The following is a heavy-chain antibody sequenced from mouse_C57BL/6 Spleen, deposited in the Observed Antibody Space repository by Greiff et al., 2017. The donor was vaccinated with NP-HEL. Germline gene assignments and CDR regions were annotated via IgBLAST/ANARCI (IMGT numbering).Heavy chain of an antibody. CDR1: GYTFTSYW. Sequence: VKQSCKASGYTFTSYWMHWVKQRPGRGLEWIGRIDPNSGGTKYNEKFKSKATLTVDKPSSTAYMQLSSLTSEDSAVYYCARRDGYRYYAMDYWGQGTSVTVSS. D-gene: IGHD2-3*01. CDR2: IDPNSGGT. V-gene: IGHV1-72*01. CDR3: ARRDGYRYYAMDY. J-gene: IGHJ4*01.